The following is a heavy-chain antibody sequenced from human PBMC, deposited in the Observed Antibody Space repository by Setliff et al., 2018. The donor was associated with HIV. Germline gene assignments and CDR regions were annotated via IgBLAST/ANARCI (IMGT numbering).Heavy chain of an antibody. CDR2: IGGHGSII. V-gene: IGHV3-48*03. J-gene: IGHJ6*04. D-gene: IGHD6-19*01. Sequence: GGSLRLSCAASGLIFSSYEMNWDRQAPGKGLEWISFIGGHGSIIHYADSVKGRFTISRDNAKNSVYLQMHSLRFEDTAVYYCARDGGPGSGWGDYSYYYSMDVWGKGTTVTVSS. CDR1: GLIFSSYE. CDR3: ARDGGPGSGWGDYSYYYSMDV.